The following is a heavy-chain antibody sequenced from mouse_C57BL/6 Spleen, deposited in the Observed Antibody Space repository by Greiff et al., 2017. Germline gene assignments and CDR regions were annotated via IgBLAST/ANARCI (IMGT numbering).Heavy chain of an antibody. CDR3: ARKRYYGSSSSYYFDY. CDR2: ILPGSGST. Sequence: VQLQQSGAELMKPGASVKLSCKATGYTFTGYWIEWVKQRPGHGLEWIGEILPGSGSTNYNEKFKGKATFTADTSSNTAYMQLSSLTTEDSAIYYCARKRYYGSSSSYYFDYWGQGTTLTVSA. V-gene: IGHV1-9*01. J-gene: IGHJ2*01. D-gene: IGHD1-1*01. CDR1: GYTFTGYW.